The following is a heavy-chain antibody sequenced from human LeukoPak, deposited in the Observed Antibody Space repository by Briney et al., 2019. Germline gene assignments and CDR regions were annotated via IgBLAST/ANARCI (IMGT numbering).Heavy chain of an antibody. Sequence: GGSLRLSCAASGFSFSSYAMSWVRQAPGKGLEWVSAISGSGGSTCYADSVKGRITISRDNSKNTLYLQMNSLRAEDTAVFYCAKGHQVVDYWGQGTLVTVSS. CDR2: ISGSGGST. J-gene: IGHJ4*02. CDR1: GFSFSSYA. CDR3: AKGHQVVDY. V-gene: IGHV3-23*01. D-gene: IGHD2-2*01.